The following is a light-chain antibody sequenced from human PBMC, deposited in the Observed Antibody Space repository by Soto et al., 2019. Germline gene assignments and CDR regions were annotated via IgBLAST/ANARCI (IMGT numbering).Light chain of an antibody. V-gene: IGKV3-20*01. CDR3: LQDFSYFWA. CDR2: GAY. Sequence: EFVLTQFPGTLSLSPGERATLSCRASQSVSNNYLAWYQQKPGQAPRLLIYGAYNRATGITDRFSGSGSGTDFTITISSLQPEDFATYYCLQDFSYFWAVGQGTKVEIK. CDR1: QSVSNNY. J-gene: IGKJ1*01.